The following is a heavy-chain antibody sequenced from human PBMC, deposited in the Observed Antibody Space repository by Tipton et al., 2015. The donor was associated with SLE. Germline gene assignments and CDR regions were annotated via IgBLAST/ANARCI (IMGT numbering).Heavy chain of an antibody. CDR1: GGSISSYY. J-gene: IGHJ6*02. CDR3: ARAIWYSGYYGMDV. CDR2: IYYSGST. Sequence: TLSLTCTVSGGSISSYYWSWIRQPPGKGLEWIGYIYYSGSTNYNPSLKSRVTISVDTSKNQFSLKLSSVTAADTAVYYCARAIWYSGYYGMDVWGHGTTVTVSS. D-gene: IGHD6-13*01. V-gene: IGHV4-59*01.